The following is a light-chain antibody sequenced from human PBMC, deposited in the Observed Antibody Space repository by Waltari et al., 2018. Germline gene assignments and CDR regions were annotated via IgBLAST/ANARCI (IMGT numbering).Light chain of an antibody. CDR3: QHNYGTPRT. CDR2: KAS. V-gene: IGKV1-39*01. CDR1: ENVNNY. Sequence: DIQMTQSPSSLSASVGDRVTITCRASENVNNYLNWYQQKPGKAPKLLIYKASTLQSGVPSRFSGSGSGTAYTFTISSLQSEDVGTYYCQHNYGTPRTFGQGTKVEIK. J-gene: IGKJ1*01.